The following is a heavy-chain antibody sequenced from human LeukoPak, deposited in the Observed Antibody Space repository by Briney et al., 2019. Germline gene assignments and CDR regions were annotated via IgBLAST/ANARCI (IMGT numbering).Heavy chain of an antibody. J-gene: IGHJ4*02. V-gene: IGHV3-23*01. D-gene: IGHD6-19*01. CDR2: ISGSGGST. CDR3: AKAGGQWLVVCYFDY. CDR1: GFTFNSYA. Sequence: PGGSLRLSCAASGFTFNSYAMSWVRQAPGKGLEWVSSISGSGGSTYYADSVKGRFTISRDNSKNTLYLQMNSLRAEDTAVYYCAKAGGQWLVVCYFDYWGQGTLVTVSS.